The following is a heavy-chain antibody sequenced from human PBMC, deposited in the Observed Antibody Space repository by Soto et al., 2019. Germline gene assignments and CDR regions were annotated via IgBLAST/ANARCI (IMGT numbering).Heavy chain of an antibody. V-gene: IGHV3-23*01. Sequence: PGGSLRLSCAASGFTFTNYAMSWVRQAPGKGLQWVSGIRNSGATTDYADSVKGRFTISRDNSKSTLYLQMNSLRAEDTALYYCAKGRSYYYYYGVDVWGQGTTVTVSS. CDR1: GFTFTNYA. J-gene: IGHJ6*02. CDR3: AKGRSYYYYYGVDV. CDR2: IRNSGATT.